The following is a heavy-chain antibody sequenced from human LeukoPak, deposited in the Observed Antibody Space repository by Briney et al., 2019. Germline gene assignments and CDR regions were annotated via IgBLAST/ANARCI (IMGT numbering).Heavy chain of an antibody. D-gene: IGHD3-10*01. Sequence: SSSSYYWGWIRQAPGKGLEWVSGISESGGSTYYADSVKGRFTSSRDNSKNTLYLQMNNLRAEDTAAYYCAKGSFWGQGTLVTVSS. J-gene: IGHJ4*02. V-gene: IGHV3-23*01. CDR3: AKGSF. CDR1: SSSSYY. CDR2: ISESGGST.